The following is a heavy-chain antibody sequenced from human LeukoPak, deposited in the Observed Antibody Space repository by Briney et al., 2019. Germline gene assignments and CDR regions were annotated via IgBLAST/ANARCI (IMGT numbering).Heavy chain of an antibody. Sequence: ASVKVSCKASGYTYTSYDINWLSQATGQGLEWMGGMNPNSGNTGYAQKFQGRVTMTRNTSISTAYMELSSLRSEDTAVYYCARAYDFWSGSYGMDVWGQGTTVTVSS. CDR1: GYTYTSYD. CDR3: ARAYDFWSGSYGMDV. J-gene: IGHJ6*02. V-gene: IGHV1-8*01. CDR2: MNPNSGNT. D-gene: IGHD3-3*01.